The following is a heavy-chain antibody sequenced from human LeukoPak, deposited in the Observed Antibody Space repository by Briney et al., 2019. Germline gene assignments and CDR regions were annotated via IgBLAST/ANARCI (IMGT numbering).Heavy chain of an antibody. CDR1: GYTFTSYG. J-gene: IGHJ6*02. V-gene: IGHV1-18*01. Sequence: ASVKVSCKASGYTFTSYGISWVRPAPGQGLEWMGWISAYNGNTNYAQKLQGRVTMTTDTSTSTAYMELRSLRSDDTAVYYCARDLRFSYCSSTSCYQTYYYGMDVWGQGTTVTVSS. D-gene: IGHD2-2*01. CDR2: ISAYNGNT. CDR3: ARDLRFSYCSSTSCYQTYYYGMDV.